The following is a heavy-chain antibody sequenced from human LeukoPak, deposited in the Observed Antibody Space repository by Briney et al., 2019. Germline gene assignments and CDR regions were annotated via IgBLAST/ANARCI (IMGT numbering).Heavy chain of an antibody. CDR3: ARYSGSPTWYFDY. J-gene: IGHJ4*02. Sequence: SETLSLTCTVSGGSINNYYWGWIRQPPGKGLEWIGHIYSSGSTKYNSALESQVSLSVDTSKNQFSLKLTSVTAADTAVYYCARYSGSPTWYFDYWGQGTLVSVSS. CDR1: GGSINNYY. CDR2: IYSSGST. D-gene: IGHD1-26*01. V-gene: IGHV4-59*01.